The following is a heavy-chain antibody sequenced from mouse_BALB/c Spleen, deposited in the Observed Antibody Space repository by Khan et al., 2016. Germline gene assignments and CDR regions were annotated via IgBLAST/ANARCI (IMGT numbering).Heavy chain of an antibody. J-gene: IGHJ2*01. CDR1: GFSLSKYS. D-gene: IGHD1-1*01. CDR2: IWGGGST. CDR3: ARTLLRGDLDY. Sequence: QVQLQESGPGLVAPSQSLSITCTVSGFSLSKYSVHWVRQPPGKGLEWLGMIWGGGSTAYNSALKSRLSTRNDNSNSQVFLKMNSLHTDDTAMYYCARTLLRGDLDYWGQGTTLTVSS. V-gene: IGHV2-6-4*01.